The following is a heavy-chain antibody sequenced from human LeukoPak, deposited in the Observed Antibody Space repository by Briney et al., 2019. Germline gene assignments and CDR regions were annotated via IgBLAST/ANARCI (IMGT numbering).Heavy chain of an antibody. D-gene: IGHD3-16*02. CDR3: ARVFSESLGLSTPPLDY. CDR2: ISSSSSYI. Sequence: PGGSLRLSCAASGFTFSSCEMNWVRQAPGKGLEWVSSISSSSSYIYYADSVKGRFTVSRDNAKKSLYLQMNSLRGEDTAVYYCARVFSESLGLSTPPLDYWGQGTLVTVSS. V-gene: IGHV3-21*01. CDR1: GFTFSSCE. J-gene: IGHJ4*02.